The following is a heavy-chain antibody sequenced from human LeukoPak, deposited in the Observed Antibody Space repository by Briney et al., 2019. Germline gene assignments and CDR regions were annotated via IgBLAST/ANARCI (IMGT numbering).Heavy chain of an antibody. V-gene: IGHV3-7*01. Sequence: GGSLRLSCVASESTFSDYGMNWVRQAPGKGLEWVANIKEDGSQKYYMDSVKGRFTISRDNAKSSLFLQMNNLRVEDTAVYYCTRDQTWGQGTLVTVSS. CDR1: ESTFSDYG. J-gene: IGHJ4*02. CDR3: TRDQT. CDR2: IKEDGSQK.